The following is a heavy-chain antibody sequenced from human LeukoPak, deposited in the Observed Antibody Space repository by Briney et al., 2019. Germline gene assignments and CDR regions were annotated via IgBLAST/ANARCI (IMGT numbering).Heavy chain of an antibody. J-gene: IGHJ3*02. CDR1: GYTFTGYY. CDR3: ASGWFLTGGTDAFDI. Sequence: ASVRVSCRASGYTFTGYYMHWVRQAPGQGLEWMGWINPNSGGTNYAQKFQGRVTMTRDTSISTAYMELSRLRSDDTAVYYCASGWFLTGGTDAFDIWGQGTMVTVSS. CDR2: INPNSGGT. D-gene: IGHD7-27*01. V-gene: IGHV1-2*02.